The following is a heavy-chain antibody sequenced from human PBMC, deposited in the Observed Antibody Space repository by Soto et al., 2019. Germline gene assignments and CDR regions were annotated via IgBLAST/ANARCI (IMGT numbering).Heavy chain of an antibody. J-gene: IGHJ4*02. V-gene: IGHV4-61*05. CDR1: DGSISRSTFY. CDR2: VYYSGST. D-gene: IGHD3-22*01. CDR3: ARGGIYYYDSSGYYDY. Sequence: SETLSLTCTVSDGSISRSTFYWGWIRQPPGKGLEWIGCVYYSGSTNYNPSLKSRVTMSVDTSKNQFSLKLSSVTAADTAVYYCARGGIYYYDSSGYYDYWGQGTLVTVSS.